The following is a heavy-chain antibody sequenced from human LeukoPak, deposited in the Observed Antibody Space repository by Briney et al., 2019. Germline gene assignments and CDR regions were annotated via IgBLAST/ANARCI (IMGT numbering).Heavy chain of an antibody. Sequence: AGGSLRLSCAASGFTFSSYGMHWVRQAPGKGLEWVAVISYDGSNKYYADSVKGRFTISRDNSKNTLYLQMNSLRAEDTAVYYCAKDYYDISGPDYWGQGTLVTVSS. CDR2: ISYDGSNK. J-gene: IGHJ4*02. CDR3: AKDYYDISGPDY. V-gene: IGHV3-30*18. CDR1: GFTFSSYG. D-gene: IGHD3-22*01.